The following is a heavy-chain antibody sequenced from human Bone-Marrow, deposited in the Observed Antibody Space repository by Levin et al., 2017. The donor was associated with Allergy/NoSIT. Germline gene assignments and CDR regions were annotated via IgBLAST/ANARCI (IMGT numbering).Heavy chain of an antibody. D-gene: IGHD6-13*01. V-gene: IGHV3-7*03. CDR3: GGSWYYGA. J-gene: IGHJ4*02. CDR1: GFTFSSYW. Sequence: RSGGSLRLSCAASGFTFSSYWMSWVRQAPGKGLEWVALIKPDGSEKYYVDSVKGRFTISRDNARNSLYLQMNNLRAEDTAVYYCGGSWYYGAGGQGTLVTVSS. CDR2: IKPDGSEK.